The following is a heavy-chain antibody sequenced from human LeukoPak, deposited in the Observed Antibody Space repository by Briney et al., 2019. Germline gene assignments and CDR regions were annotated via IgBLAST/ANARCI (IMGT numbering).Heavy chain of an antibody. J-gene: IGHJ5*01. D-gene: IGHD1-14*01. CDR3: ARFFLAEVHNRDIRLAS. CDR2: INQDGGAA. V-gene: IGHV3-7*01. CDR1: GFSFSNYW. Sequence: QPGGSLRLSCEASGFSFSNYWMTWVRRAPGKGLEWVATINQDGGAAYYVDSVKGRFTISRDNSKNSLYLQMNSLRADDTAVFYCARFFLAEVHNRDIRLASWGQGTLVTVSS.